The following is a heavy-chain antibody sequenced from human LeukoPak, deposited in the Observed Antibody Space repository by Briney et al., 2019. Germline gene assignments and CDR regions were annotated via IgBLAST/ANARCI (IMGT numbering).Heavy chain of an antibody. J-gene: IGHJ4*02. CDR3: ASPPGDGYSSSWYGYY. CDR1: GFTFSSYA. Sequence: PGGSLRLSCAASGFTFSSYAMSWVRQAPGKGLVWVSRINTDGSSTSYADSVKGRFTISRDNAKNTLYLQMNSLRAEDTAVYYCASPPGDGYSSSWYGYYWGQGTLVTVSS. D-gene: IGHD6-13*01. V-gene: IGHV3-74*01. CDR2: INTDGSST.